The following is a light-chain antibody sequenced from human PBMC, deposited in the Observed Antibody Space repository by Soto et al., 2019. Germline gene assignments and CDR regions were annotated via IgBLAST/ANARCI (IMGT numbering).Light chain of an antibody. V-gene: IGKV1-6*01. J-gene: IGKJ1*01. CDR2: AAS. Sequence: ALQIPQSPSSRSSSVGDRVTLTFRASQGISSYLNWYQQKPGKAPTLLIYAASNLQSGVPSRFRGSRSGTEFTLTVSSLQPADFATYYCLQDHDDSWTFGQGTKVDIK. CDR1: QGISSY. CDR3: LQDHDDSWT.